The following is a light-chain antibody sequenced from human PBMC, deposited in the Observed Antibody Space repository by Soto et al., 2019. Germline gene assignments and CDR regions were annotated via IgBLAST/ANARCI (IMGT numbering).Light chain of an antibody. Sequence: GDRVTITCRASQSISSWLAWYQQKPGKAPKLLIYDASSLESGVPSRFRGSGSGTDFTFTISRLQPEDIATYYCQQYENLPTFGQGTRLEIK. CDR3: QQYENLPT. CDR2: DAS. V-gene: IGKV1-5*01. J-gene: IGKJ5*01. CDR1: QSISSW.